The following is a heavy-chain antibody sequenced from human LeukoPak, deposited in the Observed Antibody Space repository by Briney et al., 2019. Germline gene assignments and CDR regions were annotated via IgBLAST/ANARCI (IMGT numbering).Heavy chain of an antibody. J-gene: IGHJ2*01. D-gene: IGHD3-10*01. CDR1: GYTFTVYY. CDR3: ARGALWFGEFSASWYFDL. V-gene: IGHV1-8*02. Sequence: ASVTVSCTASGYTFTVYYMHWVRQAPGQGLEWMGWMNPNSGNTGYAQKFQGRVTMTRNTSISTAYMELSSLRSEDTAVYYCARGALWFGEFSASWYFDLWGRGTLVTVSS. CDR2: MNPNSGNT.